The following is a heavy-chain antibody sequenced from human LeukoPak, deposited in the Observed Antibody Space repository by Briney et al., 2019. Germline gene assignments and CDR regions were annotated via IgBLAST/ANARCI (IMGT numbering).Heavy chain of an antibody. V-gene: IGHV3-11*04. CDR3: ARDLSGTYIMSNAFDI. CDR1: GFSFSNYY. Sequence: PGGALRLSRAASGFSFSNYYMSWFRQAPGKGLEWISYSSGSGSTISYADSVNGRFIISTDNAKNSLYLQMNSLRAEDTAMYYCARDLSGTYIMSNAFDIWGQGTTVTVS. CDR2: SSGSGSTI. D-gene: IGHD1-26*01. J-gene: IGHJ3*02.